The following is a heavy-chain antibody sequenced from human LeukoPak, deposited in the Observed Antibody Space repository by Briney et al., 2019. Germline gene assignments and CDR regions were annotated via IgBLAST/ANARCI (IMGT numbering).Heavy chain of an antibody. D-gene: IGHD3-3*02. CDR1: GFTVSSSY. V-gene: IGHV3-53*01. CDR2: IYSGGST. J-gene: IGHJ4*02. Sequence: GGSLRLSCAASGFTVSSSYMSWVRQAPGKGLEWVSVIYSGGSTYYADSVKGRFTISRDNSKNTLYLQMNSLRAEDTAVYYCARGDRELGFLDYWGQGTLVTVSS. CDR3: ARGDRELGFLDY.